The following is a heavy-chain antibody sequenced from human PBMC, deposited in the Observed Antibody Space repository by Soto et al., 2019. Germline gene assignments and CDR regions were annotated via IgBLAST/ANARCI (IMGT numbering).Heavy chain of an antibody. CDR2: ISGSGGST. Sequence: GGSLRLSCAASGGNFSSYAMSWVRQAPGKGLEWVSAISGSGGSTYYADSVKGRFTISRDNSKNTLYLQMNSLRAEDTAVYYCAARLGYCSSTSCYGSYWGQGTLVTVSS. CDR1: GGNFSSYA. CDR3: AARLGYCSSTSCYGSY. J-gene: IGHJ4*02. D-gene: IGHD2-2*01. V-gene: IGHV3-23*01.